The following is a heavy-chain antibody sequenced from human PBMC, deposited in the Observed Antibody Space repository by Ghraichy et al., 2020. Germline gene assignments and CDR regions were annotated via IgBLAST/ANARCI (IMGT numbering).Heavy chain of an antibody. J-gene: IGHJ5*02. CDR2: IRSKSDNYAT. V-gene: IGHV3-73*01. CDR1: GFTLSGSA. D-gene: IGHD5-24*01. CDR3: ARPGYISRDVGFDP. Sequence: GESLNISCAVSGFTLSGSAIHWVRQASGKGLEWIGRIRSKSDNYATEYAASVKGRFIISRDDSKNTVFLQMNSLKTEDTAVYYCARPGYISRDVGFDPWGQGTLVTVSS.